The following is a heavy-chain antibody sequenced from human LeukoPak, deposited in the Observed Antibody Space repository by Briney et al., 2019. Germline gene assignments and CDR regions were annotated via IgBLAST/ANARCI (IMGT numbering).Heavy chain of an antibody. J-gene: IGHJ4*02. V-gene: IGHV3-21*01. Sequence: PGGSLRLSCAASGFTFSNNRLSWVRQAPGKGLEWVSSISSSSSYIYYADSVKGRFTISRDNAKNSLYLQMNSLRAEDTAVYYCASDSSGALFDYWGQGTLVTVSS. CDR3: ASDSSGALFDY. CDR1: GFTFSNNR. CDR2: ISSSSSYI. D-gene: IGHD3-22*01.